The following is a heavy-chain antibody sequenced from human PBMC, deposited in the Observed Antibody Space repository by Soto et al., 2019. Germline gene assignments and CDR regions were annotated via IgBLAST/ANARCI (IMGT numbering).Heavy chain of an antibody. D-gene: IGHD2-15*01. CDR2: INPSGDT. CDR1: GDTFTSYY. V-gene: IGHV1-46*01. J-gene: IGHJ4*02. Sequence: QVQLVQSGAEVKKPGASVKISCKASGDTFTSYYMHWVRQAPGQGLEWMGIINPSGDTSYAQKFQGRVTMTRDTSTSTVYMEVSSLRSEDTAVYYCARVYCSGGGCYGIDYWGQGTLVTVSS. CDR3: ARVYCSGGGCYGIDY.